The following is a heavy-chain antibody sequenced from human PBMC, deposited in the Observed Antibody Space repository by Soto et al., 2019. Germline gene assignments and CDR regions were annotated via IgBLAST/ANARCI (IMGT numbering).Heavy chain of an antibody. Sequence: GGSLRLSCEVSGFTLTSYGMNWVRQAPDKGLEWVSTIGRGGDTFYADSVRGRFTISRDNSKNTLFLQMNSLRAEDTALYFCAKDGTTAGIHYYGMDIWGQGTTVTVSS. J-gene: IGHJ6*02. CDR2: IGRGGDT. V-gene: IGHV3-23*01. CDR3: AKDGTTAGIHYYGMDI. CDR1: GFTLTSYG. D-gene: IGHD1-1*01.